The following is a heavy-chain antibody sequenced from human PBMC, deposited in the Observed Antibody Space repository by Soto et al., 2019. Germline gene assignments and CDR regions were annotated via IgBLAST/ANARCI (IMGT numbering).Heavy chain of an antibody. J-gene: IGHJ3*02. CDR2: INAGKGNT. D-gene: IGHD6-19*01. Sequence: QVQLVQSGAEVKKPGASVKVSCKASGYTFTSYAMHWVRQAPGQRLEWMGWINAGKGNTKYSQKFQGRVTITRDTSGITAYMELSSLRSEYTAVYYCARDHESPRRGYSRGWYAASAFDIWGQGTMVTVSS. CDR1: GYTFTSYA. CDR3: ARDHESPRRGYSRGWYAASAFDI. V-gene: IGHV1-3*01.